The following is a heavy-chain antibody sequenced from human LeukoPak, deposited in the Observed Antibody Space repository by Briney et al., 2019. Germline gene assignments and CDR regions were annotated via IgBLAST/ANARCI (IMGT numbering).Heavy chain of an antibody. CDR3: ARDSSGPIAYAFDI. CDR1: GFTFSSYS. J-gene: IGHJ3*02. Sequence: GSLRLSCAASGFTFSSYSMHWVRQAPGKGLEWVAVISYDGSNKYYADSVKGRFTISRDNSKNTLYLQMNSLRAEDTAVYYCARDSSGPIAYAFDIWGQGTMVTVSS. V-gene: IGHV3-30*01. D-gene: IGHD3-22*01. CDR2: ISYDGSNK.